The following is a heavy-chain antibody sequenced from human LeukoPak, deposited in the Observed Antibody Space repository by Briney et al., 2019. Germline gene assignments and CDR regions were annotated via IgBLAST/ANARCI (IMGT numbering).Heavy chain of an antibody. D-gene: IGHD3-22*01. J-gene: IGHJ3*02. CDR3: ASGVVVIKRDDAFDI. V-gene: IGHV4-39*01. CDR2: IYYSGST. Sequence: SETLSLTCTVSGGSISSSSYYWGWIRQPPGKGLEWIGSIYYSGSTYYNPSLKSRVTISVDTSKNQFSLKLSSVTAADTAVYYCASGVVVIKRDDAFDIWGQGTMVTVSS. CDR1: GGSISSSSYY.